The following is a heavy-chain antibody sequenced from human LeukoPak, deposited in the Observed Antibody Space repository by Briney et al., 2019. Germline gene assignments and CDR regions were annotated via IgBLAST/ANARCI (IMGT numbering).Heavy chain of an antibody. CDR2: IYYSGST. J-gene: IGHJ4*02. CDR1: GGSISSSSYY. CDR3: ARSTVFGYSLVRDLYYFDY. D-gene: IGHD5-18*01. Sequence: SETLSLTCTVSGGSISSSSYYWGWIRQPPGKGLEWIGSIYYSGSTYYNPSLKSRVTISVDTSKNQFSLKLSSVTAADTAVYYCARSTVFGYSLVRDLYYFDYWGQGTLVTVSS. V-gene: IGHV4-39*01.